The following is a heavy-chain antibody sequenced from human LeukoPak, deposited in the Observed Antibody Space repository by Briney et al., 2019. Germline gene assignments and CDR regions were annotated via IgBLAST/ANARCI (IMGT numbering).Heavy chain of an antibody. D-gene: IGHD3-3*01. J-gene: IGHJ5*02. CDR2: INHSGRT. V-gene: IGHV4-34*01. CDR1: GGSFSDYY. CDR3: ARDQDFWSGYYSSWFDP. Sequence: SETLSLTCAVYGGSFSDYYWSWIRQPPGKGLEWIGEINHSGRTTYNPSLKSRVTISVDTSKNLFSLKLNSVTAADTAVYYCARDQDFWSGYYSSWFDPWGQGTLVTVSS.